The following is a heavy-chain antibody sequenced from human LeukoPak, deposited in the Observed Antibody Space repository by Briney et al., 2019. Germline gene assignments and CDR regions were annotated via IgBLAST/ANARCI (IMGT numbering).Heavy chain of an antibody. CDR3: ARLPRFPSYCYYGMDV. Sequence: SETLSLTCAVYGGSFSGYYWSWIRQPPGKGLEWIGEINHSGSTNYNPSLKSRVAISVDTSKNQFSLKLSSVTAADTAVYYCARLPRFPSYCYYGMDVWGQGTTVTVSS. CDR1: GGSFSGYY. V-gene: IGHV4-34*01. CDR2: INHSGST. D-gene: IGHD2/OR15-2a*01. J-gene: IGHJ6*02.